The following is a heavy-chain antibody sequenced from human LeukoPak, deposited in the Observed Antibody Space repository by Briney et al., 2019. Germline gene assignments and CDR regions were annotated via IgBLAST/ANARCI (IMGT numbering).Heavy chain of an antibody. CDR3: ARATAGSRNALDI. Sequence: GGSLRLSCAASGFTFSKNWLHWVRQAPGKGLVWVSRISPDDKTTSYADSVKGRFTVSRDDAKKTLYLQMNSLRVEDTSVYYCARATAGSRNALDIWGQGTMVTVSS. CDR2: ISPDDKTT. J-gene: IGHJ3*02. D-gene: IGHD6-13*01. V-gene: IGHV3-74*01. CDR1: GFTFSKNW.